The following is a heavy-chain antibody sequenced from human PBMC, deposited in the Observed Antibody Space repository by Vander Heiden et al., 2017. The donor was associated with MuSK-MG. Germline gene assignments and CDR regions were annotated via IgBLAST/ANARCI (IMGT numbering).Heavy chain of an antibody. CDR2: NNGSRYP. D-gene: IGHD3-3*01. J-gene: IGHJ4*02. CDR1: GASISSSDFY. CDR3: ARLVGGRHVDY. Sequence: QLQLQESGPGQVKPSETLSLTCSVSGASISSSDFYWGWLRQHPGKGLDWLGKNNGSRYPYYNPVHGGLVIISVNASKNQFSQRLSSGTAADTVVYCCARLVGGRHVDYWGQGTLVTVSS. V-gene: IGHV4-39*01.